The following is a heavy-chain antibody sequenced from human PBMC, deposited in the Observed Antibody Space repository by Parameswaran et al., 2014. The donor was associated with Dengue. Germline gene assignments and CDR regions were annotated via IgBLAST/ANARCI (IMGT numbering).Heavy chain of an antibody. V-gene: IGHV4-39*02. J-gene: IGHJ5*02. CDR2: IYYSGST. Sequence: WIRQPPGKGLEWIGSIYYSGSTYYNPSLKSRVTISVDTSKNQFSLKLSSVTAADTAVYYCAREGILVGGSCWFDPWGQGTLVTVSS. D-gene: IGHD2-15*01. CDR3: AREGILVGGSCWFDP.